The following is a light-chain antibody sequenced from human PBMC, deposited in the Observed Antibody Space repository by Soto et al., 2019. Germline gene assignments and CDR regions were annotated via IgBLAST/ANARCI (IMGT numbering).Light chain of an antibody. CDR2: KAS. CDR1: HNRDKW. V-gene: IGKV1-5*03. J-gene: IGKJ1*01. CDR3: QQYNSYRWT. Sequence: DIQMTQSPSTLSASVGDRVTITCRASHNRDKWLAWYQQKPGKAPKLLIYKASSLESGVPSRFSGSGSGTEFTLTISSLQPDDFATYYCQQYNSYRWTFGLGTKVDIK.